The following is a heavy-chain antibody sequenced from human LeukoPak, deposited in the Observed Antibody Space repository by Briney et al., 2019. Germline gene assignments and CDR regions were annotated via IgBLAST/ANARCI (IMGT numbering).Heavy chain of an antibody. V-gene: IGHV3-23*01. J-gene: IGHJ4*02. Sequence: GGSLRLSCAASGFIFSHYTMTWVRQAPGKGLEWVSSINGSGDATKYADSVMGRFTISRDNSKNTVSLQMNYLRAEDTAVYYCAKSDCGSDGCKLLNYWGQGTLSPPPQ. CDR3: AKSDCGSDGCKLLNY. CDR1: GFIFSHYT. CDR2: INGSGDAT. D-gene: IGHD2-21*01.